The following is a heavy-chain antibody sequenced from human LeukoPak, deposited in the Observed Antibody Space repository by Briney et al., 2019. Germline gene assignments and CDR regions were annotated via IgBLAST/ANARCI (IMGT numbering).Heavy chain of an antibody. CDR2: IYTSGTI. Sequence: PSETLSLTCTVSGGSISSSSYYWSWIRQPAGTALEWIGRIYTSGTITYNPSLKSRVTISVDTSKNQFSLKLSSVTAADTAVYYCASSAYSSAYYFDYWGQGTLVTVSS. CDR1: GGSISSSSYY. V-gene: IGHV4-61*02. CDR3: ASSAYSSAYYFDY. J-gene: IGHJ4*02. D-gene: IGHD6-25*01.